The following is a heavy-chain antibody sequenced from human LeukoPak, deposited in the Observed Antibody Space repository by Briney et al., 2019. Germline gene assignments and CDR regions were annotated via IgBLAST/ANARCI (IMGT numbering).Heavy chain of an antibody. D-gene: IGHD3-16*01. Sequence: GGSLRLSCVASGFTFSNYGMHWLRQAPGKGLEWVAVVSYDGSKKNYEDSVRGRFSISRDNSRDTLDLQMDSLRTEDTAVYYCAKDRGGVSIMINVYFDYWGQGTRVSVSS. J-gene: IGHJ4*02. V-gene: IGHV3-30*18. CDR3: AKDRGGVSIMINVYFDY. CDR1: GFTFSNYG. CDR2: VSYDGSKK.